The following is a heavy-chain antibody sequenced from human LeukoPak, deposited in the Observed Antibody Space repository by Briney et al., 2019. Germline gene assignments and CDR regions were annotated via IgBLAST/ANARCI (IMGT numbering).Heavy chain of an antibody. J-gene: IGHJ4*02. Sequence: PGGTLRLSCAASGFTFSSYGMSWVRQAPGKGLEWVSVISGSGDSTYYADSVKGRFTISRDNSKNTLYLQMNSLRAEDTALYYCAKGPPPSSSWGDDYYFDYWGQGTLVTVSS. V-gene: IGHV3-23*01. CDR3: AKGPPPSSSWGDDYYFDY. CDR1: GFTFSSYG. D-gene: IGHD6-13*01. CDR2: ISGSGDST.